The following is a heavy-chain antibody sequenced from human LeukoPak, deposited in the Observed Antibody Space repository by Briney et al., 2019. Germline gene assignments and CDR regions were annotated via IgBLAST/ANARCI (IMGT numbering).Heavy chain of an antibody. D-gene: IGHD6-19*01. CDR2: IWYDGSNK. Sequence: GGSLRLSCAASGFTFSSYGMHWVRQAPGKGLEWVAVIWYDGSNKYYADSVKGRFTISRDNSKNTLYLQMNSLRAEDTAVYYCAKNRKAVAGGYNNMDVWAKGPRSPSP. CDR3: AKNRKAVAGGYNNMDV. J-gene: IGHJ6*03. CDR1: GFTFSSYG. V-gene: IGHV3-33*06.